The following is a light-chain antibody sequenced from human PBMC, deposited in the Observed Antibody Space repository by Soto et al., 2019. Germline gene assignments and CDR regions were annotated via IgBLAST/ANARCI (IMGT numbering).Light chain of an antibody. J-gene: IGKJ2*01. CDR3: QPYNNWPLYT. V-gene: IGKV3-15*01. Sequence: EIVMTQSPATLSVSPGERATLSCRASQSVSSNLAWYQQKPGQAPRLLIYGASTRATGIPARFSGSGSGTEFTLTISSLQSENLPVYYCQPYNNWPLYTCGQGTKLEIK. CDR2: GAS. CDR1: QSVSSN.